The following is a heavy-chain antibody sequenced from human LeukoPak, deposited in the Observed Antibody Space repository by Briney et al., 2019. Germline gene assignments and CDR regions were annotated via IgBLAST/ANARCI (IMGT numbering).Heavy chain of an antibody. J-gene: IGHJ4*02. V-gene: IGHV3-23*01. CDR1: GFTVSSNF. Sequence: PGGSLRLSCAASGFTVSSNFMSWVRQAPGKGLEWVSSLSGSGNNTYYADSVKGRFTISRDNSRNTLYLQMKSLRAEDTAVYFCAKVLTGSQDYWGQGTLVTVSS. D-gene: IGHD7-27*01. CDR3: AKVLTGSQDY. CDR2: LSGSGNNT.